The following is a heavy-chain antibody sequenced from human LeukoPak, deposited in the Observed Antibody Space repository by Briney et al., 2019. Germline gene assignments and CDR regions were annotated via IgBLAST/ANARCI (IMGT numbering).Heavy chain of an antibody. V-gene: IGHV4-34*01. CDR3: ASTRIATGGVWYYYMDV. CDR1: GGSFSGYY. D-gene: IGHD6-13*01. Sequence: PSETLSLTCAVYGGSFSGYYWGWVRQPPGKGLEWIGEINHTGGTNYNPSLKSRLTISVDTSKNQLSLELPSVTAADTAVYYCASTRIATGGVWYYYMDVWGKGTTVTVSS. CDR2: INHTGGT. J-gene: IGHJ6*03.